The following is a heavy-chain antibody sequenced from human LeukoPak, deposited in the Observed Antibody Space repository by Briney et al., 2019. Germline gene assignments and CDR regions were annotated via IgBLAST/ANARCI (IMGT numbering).Heavy chain of an antibody. CDR1: GGTFSSYA. CDR3: AREAKRTGGVPGDMDV. CDR2: IIPILGIA. Sequence: ASVKVFCKASGGTFSSYAISWVRQAPGQGLEWMGRIIPILGIANYAQKFQGRVTITADKSTSTAYMELSSLRSEDTAVYYCAREAKRTGGVPGDMDVWGQGTTVTVSS. J-gene: IGHJ6*02. V-gene: IGHV1-69*04. D-gene: IGHD2-21*01.